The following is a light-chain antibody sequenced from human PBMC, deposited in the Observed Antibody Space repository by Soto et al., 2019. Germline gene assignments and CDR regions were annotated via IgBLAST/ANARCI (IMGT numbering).Light chain of an antibody. CDR3: QQLRMYTST. J-gene: IGKJ4*01. CDR2: AAS. V-gene: IGKV1-9*01. CDR1: QDIAIY. Sequence: IQLTQSPSSLSASVGCRFNITCRASQDIAIYLAWYQQKPGEAPKMMIYAASTLYGGVPSRFSVSGSGTDFALTITSLQEEDCATYDGQQLRMYTSTFCGGTKVDNK.